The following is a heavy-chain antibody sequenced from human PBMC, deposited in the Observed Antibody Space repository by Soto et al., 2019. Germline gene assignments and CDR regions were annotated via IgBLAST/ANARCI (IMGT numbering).Heavy chain of an antibody. CDR1: GGSISSYY. J-gene: IGHJ4*02. CDR3: AISYVTTPYYIDY. Sequence: SETLSLTCTVSGGSISSYYWSWIRQPPGKGLEWIGYIYKGGRTTYNPSLMSRATISADTSKNQFSLKLSSMTAADTAVYYCAISYVTTPYYIDYWGQGTPVTVSS. CDR2: IYKGGRT. D-gene: IGHD4-17*01. V-gene: IGHV4-59*01.